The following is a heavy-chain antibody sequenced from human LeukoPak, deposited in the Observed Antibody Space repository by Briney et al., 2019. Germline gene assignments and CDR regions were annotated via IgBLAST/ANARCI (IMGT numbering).Heavy chain of an antibody. Sequence: SGGSLRLSCAASGFTFSSYAMSWVRQAPGKGLEWVSAISGSGGSTYYADSVKGRFTISRDNSKNTLYLQMNSLRAEDTAVYYCANHPWFGELYDPHDWFDPWGQGTLVTVSS. J-gene: IGHJ5*02. CDR1: GFTFSSYA. CDR3: ANHPWFGELYDPHDWFDP. V-gene: IGHV3-23*01. D-gene: IGHD3-10*01. CDR2: ISGSGGST.